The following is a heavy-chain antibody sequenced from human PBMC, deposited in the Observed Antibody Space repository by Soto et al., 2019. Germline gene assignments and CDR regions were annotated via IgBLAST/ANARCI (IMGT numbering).Heavy chain of an antibody. J-gene: IGHJ6*02. CDR1: GFTFSSYA. CDR2: ISYDGSNK. Sequence: QVQLVESGGGVVQPGRSLRLSCAASGFTFSSYAMHWVRQAPGKGLEWVAVISYDGSNKYYADSVKGRFTISRDNSKNTLYLQMTRLRAEDTAVYYCARATSYYYGMDVWGQGTTVTVSS. D-gene: IGHD5-12*01. V-gene: IGHV3-30-3*01. CDR3: ARATSYYYGMDV.